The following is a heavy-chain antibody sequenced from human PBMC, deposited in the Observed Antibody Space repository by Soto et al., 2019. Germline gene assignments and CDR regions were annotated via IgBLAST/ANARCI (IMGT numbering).Heavy chain of an antibody. J-gene: IGHJ5*02. CDR1: GFTFSSNS. Sequence: EVQVVESGGGLVQPGGSLRLSCAASGFTFSSNSMHWVRQAPGKGVEWISYISSSSSTIYADSVKGRFTISRDNAKNSLYLQMNSLRDEDTAVYYCARVIWSGHLTSDLWGQGTLVTVSS. D-gene: IGHD3-3*01. CDR3: ARVIWSGHLTSDL. V-gene: IGHV3-48*02. CDR2: ISSSSSTI.